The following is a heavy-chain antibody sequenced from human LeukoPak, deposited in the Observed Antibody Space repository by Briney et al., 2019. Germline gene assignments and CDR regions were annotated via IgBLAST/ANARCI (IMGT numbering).Heavy chain of an antibody. J-gene: IGHJ2*01. CDR3: AREGSDYYDQNWYFDL. V-gene: IGHV3-7*01. D-gene: IGHD3-22*01. CDR2: IKQDGSEK. CDR1: GFTFSSYW. Sequence: GGSLRLSCAASGFTFSSYWMSWVRQAPGKGLEWVANIKQDGSEKYYVDSVKGRFTISRDNAKNSLYLQRNSLRADDTAVYYCAREGSDYYDQNWYFDLWGRGTLVTVSS.